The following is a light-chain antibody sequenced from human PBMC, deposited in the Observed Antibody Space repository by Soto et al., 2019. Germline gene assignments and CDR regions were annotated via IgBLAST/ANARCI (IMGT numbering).Light chain of an antibody. CDR1: SSDVGGYNY. V-gene: IGLV2-14*01. CDR2: DVS. J-gene: IGLJ1*01. Sequence: QSALTQPASVSGSPGQSITISCTGTSSDVGGYNYVSWYQQHPGKAPKLMIYDVSNRPSGVSNRFSGSKSGNTASLTISGLQAEDEADYYCNSYTSSSTPYVFRTGTKVTVL. CDR3: NSYTSSSTPYV.